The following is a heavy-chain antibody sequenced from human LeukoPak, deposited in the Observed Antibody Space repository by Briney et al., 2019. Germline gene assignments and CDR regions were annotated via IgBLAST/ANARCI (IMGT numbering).Heavy chain of an antibody. D-gene: IGHD5-18*01. V-gene: IGHV3-23*01. CDR1: GFNFSNYA. J-gene: IGHJ4*02. CDR3: AKMWIQLWSSGGDFDY. CDR2: ISGSGHDT. Sequence: GGALRLSCAASGFNFSNYAMSWVRQLPGKGLGWVSAISGSGHDTYYADSVKGRFTISRDNSKNTLSLQMNSLRAEDTAVYYCAKMWIQLWSSGGDFDYWGRGTLVSVSS.